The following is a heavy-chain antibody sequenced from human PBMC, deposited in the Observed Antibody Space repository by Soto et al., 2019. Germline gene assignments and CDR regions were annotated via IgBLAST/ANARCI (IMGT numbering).Heavy chain of an antibody. D-gene: IGHD2-8*02. Sequence: LRLSCTASGFDFSNSGIQWVRQTPGKGLEWVALISFDGDKYYVDSVKGRFTISRDNPTNTVYLQMNRLRPEDTGVYYCARDYARGWCQFWGQGTLVTVSS. V-gene: IGHV3-30*03. CDR2: ISFDGDK. J-gene: IGHJ4*02. CDR3: ARDYARGWCQF. CDR1: GFDFSNSG.